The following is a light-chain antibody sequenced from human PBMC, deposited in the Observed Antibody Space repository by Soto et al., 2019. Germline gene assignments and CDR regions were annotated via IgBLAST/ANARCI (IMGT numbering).Light chain of an antibody. CDR1: QRTANSY. Sequence: DIVLTQSPDTLSLSPGERATLSCRTSQRTANSYFAWSQQKPGQAPRLLIYGTSSRAAGVPDRFTGSGSGTDFTLTISRLEPEDFAVYYCHQSVVSRWTFGQGTTGDIK. V-gene: IGKV3-20*01. CDR3: HQSVVSRWT. CDR2: GTS. J-gene: IGKJ1*01.